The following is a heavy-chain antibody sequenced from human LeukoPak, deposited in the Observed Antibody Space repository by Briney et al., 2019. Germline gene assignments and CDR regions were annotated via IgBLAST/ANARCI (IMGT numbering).Heavy chain of an antibody. Sequence: QPGGSLRLSCAASGFTFSSYEMNWVRQAPGKGLEWVSYISSSGTTIYYADSVKGRFTISRDNAKNSLYLQMNSLRAEDTAVYYCARDPYDFETYDDVDVWGQGTTVTVSS. CDR2: ISSSGTTI. CDR1: GFTFSSYE. V-gene: IGHV3-48*03. CDR3: ARDPYDFETYDDVDV. D-gene: IGHD3-3*01. J-gene: IGHJ6*02.